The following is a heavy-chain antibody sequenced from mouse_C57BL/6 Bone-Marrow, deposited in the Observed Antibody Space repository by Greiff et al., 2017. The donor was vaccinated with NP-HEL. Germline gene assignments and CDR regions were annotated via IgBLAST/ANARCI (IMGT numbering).Heavy chain of an antibody. Sequence: QVQLQQSGAELVMPGASVKLSCKASGYTFTSYWMHWVKQRPGQGLEWIGEIDPSDSYTNYNQKFKGKSTLTVDKSSSTAYMQLSSLTSEDSAVYYCARSYYYGSSYLYYYAMDYWGQGTSVTVSS. CDR1: GYTFTSYW. J-gene: IGHJ4*01. D-gene: IGHD1-1*01. CDR3: ARSYYYGSSYLYYYAMDY. CDR2: IDPSDSYT. V-gene: IGHV1-69*01.